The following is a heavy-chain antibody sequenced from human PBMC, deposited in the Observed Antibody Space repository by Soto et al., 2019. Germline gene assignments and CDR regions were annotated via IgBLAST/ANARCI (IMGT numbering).Heavy chain of an antibody. CDR2: IYYSGST. CDR1: GGSVSSGSYY. CDR3: ARDTAMVTGDY. J-gene: IGHJ4*02. D-gene: IGHD5-18*01. V-gene: IGHV4-61*01. Sequence: SETLSLTCTVSGGSVSSGSYYWSWIRQPPGKGLEWIGYIYYSGSTNYNPSLKSRVTISVDTSKNQFSLKLSSVTAADTAVYYCARDTAMVTGDYWGQGTLVTVSS.